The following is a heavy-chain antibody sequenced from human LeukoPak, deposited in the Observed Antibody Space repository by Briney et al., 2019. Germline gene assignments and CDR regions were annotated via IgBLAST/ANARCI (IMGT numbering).Heavy chain of an antibody. D-gene: IGHD6-13*01. Sequence: GGSLRLSCGVSGFIFKNAWMNWVRQTPGKGLEWVGRIKNKADGGTTDYAPPLKGRFTISRDDSKDTLYLQMNSLKTEDTAVYYCTGRFIAGSGFDYWGQGTLVTVSS. V-gene: IGHV3-15*01. CDR3: TGRFIAGSGFDY. CDR1: GFIFKNAW. J-gene: IGHJ4*02. CDR2: IKNKADGGTT.